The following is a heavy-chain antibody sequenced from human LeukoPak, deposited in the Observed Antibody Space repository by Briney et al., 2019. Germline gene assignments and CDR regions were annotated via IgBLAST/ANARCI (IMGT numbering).Heavy chain of an antibody. CDR1: GFTFSDYY. CDR2: ISSSSSYT. D-gene: IGHD1-26*01. Sequence: GGSLRLSCAASGFTFSDYYMSWIRQAPGKGLEWGSYISSSSSYTNYADSVKGRFTISRDNAKNSLYLQMNSLRAEDTAVYYCARDLGGSYYGENWFDPWGQGTLVTVSS. J-gene: IGHJ5*02. CDR3: ARDLGGSYYGENWFDP. V-gene: IGHV3-11*05.